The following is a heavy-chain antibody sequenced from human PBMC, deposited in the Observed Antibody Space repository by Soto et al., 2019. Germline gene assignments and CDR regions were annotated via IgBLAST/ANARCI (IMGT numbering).Heavy chain of an antibody. Sequence: QVQLVQSGAEVKKPGASVKVSCKASGYTFTSYAIHWVRQAPGQRLEWMGWINAGNGNRKYSQKFQGRVTVTRDTSASTAYMELSSLRSEDTAVYYCARGLYNPFDYWGQGTLVTVSS. J-gene: IGHJ4*02. CDR3: ARGLYNPFDY. CDR2: INAGNGNR. V-gene: IGHV1-3*01. CDR1: GYTFTSYA. D-gene: IGHD1-20*01.